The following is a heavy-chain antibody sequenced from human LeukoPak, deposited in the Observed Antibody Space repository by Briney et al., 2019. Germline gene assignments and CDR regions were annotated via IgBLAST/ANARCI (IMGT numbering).Heavy chain of an antibody. J-gene: IGHJ6*03. CDR3: AKGLSITISSPYRDV. D-gene: IGHD3-9*01. CDR2: IWYDGSNK. Sequence: GGSLRLSCTASGFTFSSYGMHWVRQAPGKGLEWVAVIWYDGSNKYYADSVKGRFTISRDNSKNTLYLQMNSLRAEDTAVYYCAKGLSITISSPYRDVWGKGTTVTVSS. CDR1: GFTFSSYG. V-gene: IGHV3-33*06.